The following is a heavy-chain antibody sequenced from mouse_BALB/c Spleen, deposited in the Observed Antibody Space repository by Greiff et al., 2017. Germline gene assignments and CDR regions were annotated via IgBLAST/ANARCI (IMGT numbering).Heavy chain of an antibody. CDR3: TNGMDY. Sequence: QVQLQQPGAELVRPGASVKLSCKASGYTFTSYWINWVKQRPGQGLEWIGNIYPSDSYTNYNQKFKDKATLTVDKSSSTAYMQLSSPTSEDSAVYYCTNGMDYWGQGTSVTVSS. CDR2: IYPSDSYT. V-gene: IGHV1-69*02. J-gene: IGHJ4*01. CDR1: GYTFTSYW.